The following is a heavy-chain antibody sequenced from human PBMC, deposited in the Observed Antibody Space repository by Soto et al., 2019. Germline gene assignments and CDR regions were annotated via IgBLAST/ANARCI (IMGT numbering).Heavy chain of an antibody. CDR2: IGGNGVTT. Sequence: EVQLLESGGGLVQPGGSLRLSCAASGFSIGSSAWSWVRQAPGKGLDWVSTIGGNGVTTFYADSAKGRFTISRDISSNTVFLQMSSLRAEDTALYYCAKSSRYCSGGGCFYYFGYWGEGTLVTVSS. J-gene: IGHJ4*02. CDR1: GFSIGSSA. CDR3: AKSSRYCSGGGCFYYFGY. D-gene: IGHD2-15*01. V-gene: IGHV3-23*01.